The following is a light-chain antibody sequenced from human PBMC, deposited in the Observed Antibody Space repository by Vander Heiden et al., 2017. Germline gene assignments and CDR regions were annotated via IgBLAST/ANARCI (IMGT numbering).Light chain of an antibody. V-gene: IGKV1-5*03. CDR1: QSISSW. J-gene: IGKJ1*01. Sequence: DIQMTQSPSTLSASVGDRVTITCRASQSISSWLAWYQQKPGKAPKLLIYKASSLESGVPSRYSGSVSGTEFTLTISSLQPDDFATYYCQQYKSYSRTFGQGTKVEI. CDR3: QQYKSYSRT. CDR2: KAS.